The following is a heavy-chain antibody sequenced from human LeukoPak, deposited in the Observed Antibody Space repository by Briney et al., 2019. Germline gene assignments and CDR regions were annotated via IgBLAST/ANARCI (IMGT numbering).Heavy chain of an antibody. D-gene: IGHD6-13*01. CDR2: VYYSGST. CDR3: ARHSSSWSPNPDY. CDR1: GDSISNNNYY. J-gene: IGHJ4*02. V-gene: IGHV4-39*01. Sequence: SETLSLTCTVSGDSISNNNYYWGWIRQPPGKGLEWIGTVYYSGSTYYIPSLRGRLTISLDTSKNQFSLRLSSVTAADTAVYYCARHSSSWSPNPDYWGQGTLVTVSS.